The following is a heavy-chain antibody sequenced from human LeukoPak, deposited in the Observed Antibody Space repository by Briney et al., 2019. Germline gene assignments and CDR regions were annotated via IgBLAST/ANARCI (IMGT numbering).Heavy chain of an antibody. CDR1: GFTFSSYW. J-gene: IGHJ4*02. CDR3: ARSNSPWLGYFDY. Sequence: GGSLRLSCAASGFTFSSYWMSWVRQAPGKGLEWVANIKQDGSEKYYVDSVKGRFTISRDNAKNSLYPQMNSLRAEDTAVYYCARSNSPWLGYFDYWGQGTLVTVSS. V-gene: IGHV3-7*01. CDR2: IKQDGSEK. D-gene: IGHD6-19*01.